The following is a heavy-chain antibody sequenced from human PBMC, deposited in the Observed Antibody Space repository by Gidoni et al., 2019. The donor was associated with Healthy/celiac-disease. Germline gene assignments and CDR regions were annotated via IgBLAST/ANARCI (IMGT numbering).Heavy chain of an antibody. V-gene: IGHV4-34*01. CDR2: INYSGST. J-gene: IGHJ2*01. Sequence: QVQLQQWGAGLLKPSETLSLTCAVYGGSFSGYSWSWIRQPPGKGLEWIGEINYSGSTNYNPSLKSRVTISVDTSKNQFSLKLSSVTAADTAVYYCARVGGRYDISRGLRSYWYFDLWGRGTLVTVSS. CDR3: ARVGGRYDISRGLRSYWYFDL. CDR1: GGSFSGYS. D-gene: IGHD3-9*01.